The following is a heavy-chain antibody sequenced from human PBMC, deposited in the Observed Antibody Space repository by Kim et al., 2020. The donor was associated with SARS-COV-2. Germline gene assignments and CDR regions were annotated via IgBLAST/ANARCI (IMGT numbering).Heavy chain of an antibody. J-gene: IGHJ4*02. D-gene: IGHD6-13*01. Sequence: QGSTGRFVFSLDTSVRTAYLQISSLKAEDTAVYYCAREVAAAGMTFDYWGQGTLVTVSS. V-gene: IGHV7-4-1*02. CDR3: AREVAAAGMTFDY.